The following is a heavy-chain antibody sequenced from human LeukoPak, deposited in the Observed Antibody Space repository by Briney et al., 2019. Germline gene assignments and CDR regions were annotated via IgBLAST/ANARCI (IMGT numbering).Heavy chain of an antibody. V-gene: IGHV4-59*01. D-gene: IGHD4-17*01. Sequence: SETLSLTCTVSGGSISSYYWSWLRQPPGKGLEWLGYIYYSGSTNYNPSLKSRVTISVDTSKNQFSLKLSSVTAADTAVYYCARANYGDLFFDYWGQGTLVTVSS. CDR2: IYYSGST. CDR1: GGSISSYY. CDR3: ARANYGDLFFDY. J-gene: IGHJ4*02.